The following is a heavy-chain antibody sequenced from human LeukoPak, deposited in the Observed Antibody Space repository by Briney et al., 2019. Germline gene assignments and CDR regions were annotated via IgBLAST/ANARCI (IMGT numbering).Heavy chain of an antibody. CDR1: GYTFTGHS. CDR2: IKPNSGGT. D-gene: IGHD3-10*01. CDR3: VRATGDRAVIVQNDAFDI. J-gene: IGHJ3*02. Sequence: ASVKVSCKASGYTFTGHSMYWVRQAPGQGLEWMGWIKPNSGGTNYAQKFQGRVTMTRDTSISTAYMELSRLRSDDTAVYYCVRATGDRAVIVQNDAFDIWGQGTMVIVSS. V-gene: IGHV1-2*02.